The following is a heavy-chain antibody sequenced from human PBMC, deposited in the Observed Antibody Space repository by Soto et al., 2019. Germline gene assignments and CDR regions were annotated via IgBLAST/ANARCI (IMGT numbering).Heavy chain of an antibody. D-gene: IGHD6-13*01. J-gene: IGHJ3*02. CDR1: GFTFSSYA. CDR3: ARASSWYDTRGAFDI. V-gene: IGHV3-64*02. CDR2: ISSNGGST. Sequence: PGGSLRLSCAAAGFTFSSYAMHWARQAPGKGLEYVSAISSNGGSTYYADSVKGRFTISRDNSKNTLYLQMGSLRAEDMAVYYCARASSWYDTRGAFDIWGQGTMVTVSS.